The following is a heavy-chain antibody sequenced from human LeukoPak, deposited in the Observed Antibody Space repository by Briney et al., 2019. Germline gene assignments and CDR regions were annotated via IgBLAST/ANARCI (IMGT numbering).Heavy chain of an antibody. CDR3: AREAAGQWFDP. Sequence: SETLSLTCAVSGDSISSSNWWTWVRQPPGKGLEWIGEIYHSGSTNYNPSLKSRFTVSLDKSKNQFSLKLTSVTAADTAVYYCAREAAGQWFDPWGQGTLVTVSS. CDR2: IYHSGST. CDR1: GDSISSSNW. D-gene: IGHD6-25*01. J-gene: IGHJ5*02. V-gene: IGHV4-4*02.